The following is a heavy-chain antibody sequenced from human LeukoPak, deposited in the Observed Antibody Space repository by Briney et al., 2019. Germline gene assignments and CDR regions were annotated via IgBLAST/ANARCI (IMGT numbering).Heavy chain of an antibody. Sequence: GGSLRLSCTASGFTVSHNYMHWVRQAPGKGLEWVSVIHSGGSSYHADSVKGRFTISRDNSKNTVFLQLNSLRAEGTAVYYCARGPPAGNFIGFWGQGTLVTVSS. CDR1: GFTVSHNY. V-gene: IGHV3-53*01. CDR3: ARGPPAGNFIGF. D-gene: IGHD2-2*01. CDR2: IHSGGSS. J-gene: IGHJ4*02.